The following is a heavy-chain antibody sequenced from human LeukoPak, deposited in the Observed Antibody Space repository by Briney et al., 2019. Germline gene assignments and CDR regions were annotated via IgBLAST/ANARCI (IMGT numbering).Heavy chain of an antibody. CDR3: ARVKDPLDYSPGSWYSYYYMDV. V-gene: IGHV1-69*05. CDR1: GGTFSSYA. J-gene: IGHJ6*03. Sequence: SVKVSCKASGGTFSSYAISWVRQAPGQGLEWMGGIIPIFGTANYAQKFQGRVTITTDESTSTAYMELSSLRSGDTAVYYCARVKDPLDYSPGSWYSYYYMDVWAKGPRSPSP. CDR2: IIPIFGTA. D-gene: IGHD6-13*01.